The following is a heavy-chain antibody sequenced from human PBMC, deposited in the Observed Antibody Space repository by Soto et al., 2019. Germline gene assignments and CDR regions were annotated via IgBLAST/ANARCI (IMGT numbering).Heavy chain of an antibody. CDR2: ISAYNGNT. J-gene: IGHJ4*02. CDR1: GYTFTSYG. D-gene: IGHD3-3*02. CDR3: ARDRWGAFSRGFDY. Sequence: QVQLVQSGAEVKKPGASVKVSCKASGYTFTSYGISWVRQAPGQGLEWMGGISAYNGNTNYAQKLQGRVTMTPDTTTSTAYMELRSLSSDDTAVYYCARDRWGAFSRGFDYWGQGTLVTVSS. V-gene: IGHV1-18*04.